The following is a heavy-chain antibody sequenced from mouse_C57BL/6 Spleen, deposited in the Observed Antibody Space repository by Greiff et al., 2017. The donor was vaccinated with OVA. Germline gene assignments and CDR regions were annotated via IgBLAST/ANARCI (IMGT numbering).Heavy chain of an antibody. CDR3: AGGRDMDY. Sequence: EVKLQESGAELVKPGASVKLSCKASGYTFPDYNMHWVKQSPGKSLAWLGYINPNNGGTRYNQKFKCKATLTVNKSSSTAYMEHRRLTAEDSAVYYSAGGRDMDYWGQGTSVTVSS. CDR2: INPNNGGT. J-gene: IGHJ4*01. V-gene: IGHV1-22*01. CDR1: GYTFPDYN.